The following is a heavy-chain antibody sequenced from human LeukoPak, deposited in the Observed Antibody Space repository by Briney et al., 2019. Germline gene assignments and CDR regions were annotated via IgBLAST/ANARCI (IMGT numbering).Heavy chain of an antibody. D-gene: IGHD3-22*01. CDR3: ARVATIYYDSSVGPFDI. CDR1: GYTFTSYY. Sequence: GASVKVSCKASGYTFTSYYMHWVRQAPGQGLEWMGLINPTGGSTGYAQKFQGRVTMTRDMSTSTVYMELSSLRSEDTAVYYCARVATIYYDSSVGPFDIWGQGTMVTVSS. CDR2: INPTGGST. J-gene: IGHJ3*02. V-gene: IGHV1-46*01.